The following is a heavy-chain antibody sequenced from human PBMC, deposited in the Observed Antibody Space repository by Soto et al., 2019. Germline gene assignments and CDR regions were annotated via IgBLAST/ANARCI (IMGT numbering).Heavy chain of an antibody. CDR1: DGSISGLY. V-gene: IGHV4-59*08. CDR3: AGLRNHYVMAA. Sequence: QVQLQESGPGLVRPSETLSLTCSVSDGSISGLYWTWVRQSPGKGLEWIGWIYSSGTTNYNPSLKSRVAFSVDTSKNQFSLKLTSVTAADTAIYYCAGLRNHYVMAAWGKGTTVAVSS. J-gene: IGHJ6*04. CDR2: IYSSGTT. D-gene: IGHD1-1*01.